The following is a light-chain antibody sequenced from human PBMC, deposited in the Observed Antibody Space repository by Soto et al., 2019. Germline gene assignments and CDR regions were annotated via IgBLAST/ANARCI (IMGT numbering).Light chain of an antibody. V-gene: IGKV1-39*01. Sequence: DIQMTQSPSSLSASVGDRVTITCRASQTIDNSLNWYQQIPGKAPKLLNYTASNLQSGVPSTFSGGGSWTDFTITINSLHPEDFDTYYCQQGYAAPWTFGQGTKVEIK. CDR1: QTIDNS. CDR2: TAS. J-gene: IGKJ1*01. CDR3: QQGYAAPWT.